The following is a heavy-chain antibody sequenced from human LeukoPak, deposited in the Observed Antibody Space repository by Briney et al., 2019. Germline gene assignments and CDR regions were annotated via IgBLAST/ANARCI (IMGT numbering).Heavy chain of an antibody. CDR2: IYPGDSDT. CDR3: ARRAYYYDSSGYHEYFQH. Sequence: GESLKISFKGSGYRFTSYWIGWVRQMPGKGLEWMGIIYPGDSDTRYSPSFQGQVTISVDRSISTAYLQWNSLKASDTAMYYCARRAYYYDSSGYHEYFQHWGQGTLVTVSS. D-gene: IGHD3-22*01. CDR1: GYRFTSYW. V-gene: IGHV5-51*01. J-gene: IGHJ1*01.